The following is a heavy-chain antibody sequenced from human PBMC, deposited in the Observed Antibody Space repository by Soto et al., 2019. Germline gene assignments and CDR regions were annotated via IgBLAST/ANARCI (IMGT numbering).Heavy chain of an antibody. CDR3: ARQAAAGSTDQYNWFDP. Sequence: ASVKVSCKVSGYTLTELSMHWVRQAPGKGLEWMGGFDPEDGETIYAQKFQGRVTMTRNTSISTAYMELSSLRSEDTAVYYCARQAAAGSTDQYNWFDPWGQGTLVTVSS. CDR1: GYTLTELS. D-gene: IGHD6-13*01. CDR2: FDPEDGET. V-gene: IGHV1-24*01. J-gene: IGHJ5*02.